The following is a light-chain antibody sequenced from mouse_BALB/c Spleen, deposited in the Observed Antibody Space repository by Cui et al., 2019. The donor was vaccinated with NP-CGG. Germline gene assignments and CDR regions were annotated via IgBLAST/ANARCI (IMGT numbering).Light chain of an antibody. CDR3: ALWYSNHWV. CDR2: GTN. CDR1: TGAVTTSNY. Sequence: QPVLPRESALTTSPGETVTLTCRSSTGAVTTSNYANWVQEKPDHLFTGLIGGTNNRAPGVPARFSGSLIGDKAALTITGAQIEDEAIYFCALWYSNHWVFGGGTKLTVL. J-gene: IGLJ1*01. V-gene: IGLV1*01.